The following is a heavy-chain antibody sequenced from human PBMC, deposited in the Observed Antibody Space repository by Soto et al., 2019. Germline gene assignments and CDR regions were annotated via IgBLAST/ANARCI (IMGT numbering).Heavy chain of an antibody. CDR1: GGSISSYY. CDR2: IYTSGST. Sequence: QVQLQESGPGLVKPSETLSLTCTVSGGSISSYYWSWIRQPAGKGLEWIGRIYTSGSTNYNPSIYYSGSTTYNPSLKSRVTISVDTSKNQFSLKLSSVTAADTAVYYCAREVAAAGTFFFGYWGQGTLVTVSS. J-gene: IGHJ4*02. V-gene: IGHV4-4*07. CDR3: AREVAAAGTFFFGY. D-gene: IGHD6-13*01.